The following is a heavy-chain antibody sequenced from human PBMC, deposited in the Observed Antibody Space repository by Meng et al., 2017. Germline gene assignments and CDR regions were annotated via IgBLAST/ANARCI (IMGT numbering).Heavy chain of an antibody. V-gene: IGHV3-49*04. Sequence: GESLKISCTTSGFTFGDYAMSWVRQAPGKGLEWVGFIRTKAYDGTTEYAVSVKGRFTISRDDSKSVAYLQMNGLRAEDTAVYYCAREWSGGIQLWSTRDAFDIWGQGTMVTVSS. CDR2: IRTKAYDGTT. D-gene: IGHD5-18*01. J-gene: IGHJ3*02. CDR1: GFTFGDYA. CDR3: AREWSGGIQLWSTRDAFDI.